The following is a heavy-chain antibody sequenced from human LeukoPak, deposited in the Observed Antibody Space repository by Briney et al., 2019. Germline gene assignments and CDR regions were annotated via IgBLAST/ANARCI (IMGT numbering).Heavy chain of an antibody. CDR2: INHNGNVN. CDR3: ARDHLPFDFDY. D-gene: IGHD3-10*01. CDR1: GFTFSSYW. J-gene: IGHJ4*02. Sequence: GGSLRLSCAASGFTFSSYWMNWARQAPGKGLEWVASINHNGNVNYNVDSVKGRFTISRDNAKNSLYLQMNNLRAEDTAVYYCARDHLPFDFDYWGQGTLVTVSS. V-gene: IGHV3-7*03.